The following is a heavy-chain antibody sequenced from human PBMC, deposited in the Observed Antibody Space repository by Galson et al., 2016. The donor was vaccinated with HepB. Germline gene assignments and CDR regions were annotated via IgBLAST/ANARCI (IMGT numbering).Heavy chain of an antibody. D-gene: IGHD3-16*01. CDR2: ISPGDSHT. CDR3: ARRLTHDSKIWDIDY. CDR1: GYSFSNYW. J-gene: IGHJ4*02. V-gene: IGHV5-51*01. Sequence: QSGAAVKKPGESLKISCQGSGYSFSNYWIGWVRQKPGKGLEWLGIISPGDSHTRYSPSFQGQVTISADKSISTAYLQWSSLKASDTAIYYCARRLTHDSKIWDIDYWGQGTLVTVSS.